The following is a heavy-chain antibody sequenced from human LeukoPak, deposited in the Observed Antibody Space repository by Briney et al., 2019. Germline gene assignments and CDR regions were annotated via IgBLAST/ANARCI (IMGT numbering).Heavy chain of an antibody. CDR1: GYSISSGYY. J-gene: IGHJ4*02. D-gene: IGHD6-19*01. Sequence: SETLSLTCTVSGYSISSGYYWGWIRQPPGKGLEWIGSIYHSGSTYYNPSLKSRVTISVDTSKNQFSLKLSSVTAADTAVYYCARVNVAVAVPFDYWGQGTLVTVSS. V-gene: IGHV4-38-2*02. CDR2: IYHSGST. CDR3: ARVNVAVAVPFDY.